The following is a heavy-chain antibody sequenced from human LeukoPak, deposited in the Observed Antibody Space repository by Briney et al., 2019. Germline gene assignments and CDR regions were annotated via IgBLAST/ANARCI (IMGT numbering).Heavy chain of an antibody. CDR1: GFTFSSYW. V-gene: IGHV3-74*01. Sequence: GVSLRLSCAASGFTFSSYWMHWVRQAPGKGLVWVSRINSDGSSTIYADSVKGRFTISRDNAKNTLYLQMNSLRAEDTAVYYCARDGRATAFDYWGQGTLVTVSS. D-gene: IGHD1-26*01. CDR2: INSDGSST. CDR3: ARDGRATAFDY. J-gene: IGHJ4*02.